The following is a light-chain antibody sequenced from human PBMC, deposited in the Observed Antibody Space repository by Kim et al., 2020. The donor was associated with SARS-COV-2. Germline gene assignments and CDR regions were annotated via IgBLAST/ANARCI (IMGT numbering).Light chain of an antibody. CDR1: SLRSYY. Sequence: SSELTQDPAVSVALGQTVRITCQGDSLRSYYASWYQQKPGQTPVLVIYDKDNRPSGIPDRFSGSGSGNTASLTITGAQAEDEACYSCNSRDNNTNHWVFG. J-gene: IGLJ3*02. V-gene: IGLV3-19*01. CDR2: DKD. CDR3: NSRDNNTNHWV.